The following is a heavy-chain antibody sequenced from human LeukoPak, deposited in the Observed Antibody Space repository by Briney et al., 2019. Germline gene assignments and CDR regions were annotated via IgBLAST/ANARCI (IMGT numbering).Heavy chain of an antibody. J-gene: IGHJ5*02. CDR3: ARVRPGYCSSTSCWGGFDP. D-gene: IGHD2-2*01. V-gene: IGHV1-2*02. CDR2: INPNSGGT. CDR1: GYTFTGYY. Sequence: GASVKVSCKASGYTFTGYYMHWVRQAPGQGLEWMGWINPNSGGTNYAQKFQGRVTMTRATSISTAYMELSRLRSDDTAVYYCARVRPGYCSSTSCWGGFDPWGQGTLVTVSS.